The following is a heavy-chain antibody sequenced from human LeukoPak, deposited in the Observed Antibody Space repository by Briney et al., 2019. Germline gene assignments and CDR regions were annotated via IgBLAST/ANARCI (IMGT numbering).Heavy chain of an antibody. CDR2: IYTSGST. D-gene: IGHD1-26*01. CDR3: ARDRYRNGRFDY. Sequence: SETLSLTCTVSGGSISSYYWSWIRQPAGKGLEWIGRIYTSGSTKYNPSLKSRVTISVDTSKNQFSLKLSSVTAADTAVYYCARDRYRNGRFDYWGQGTLVSVSS. J-gene: IGHJ4*02. V-gene: IGHV4-4*07. CDR1: GGSISSYY.